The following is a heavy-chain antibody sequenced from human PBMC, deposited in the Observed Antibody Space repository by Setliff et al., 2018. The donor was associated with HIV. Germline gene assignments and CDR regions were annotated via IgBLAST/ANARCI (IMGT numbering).Heavy chain of an antibody. Sequence: GGSLRLSCAASGFTFSSYGMHWVRQAPGKGLEWVAVIWNDGSSTISYADSVKGRFTISRDNAKNSLYLQMNSLRAEDTAVYYCARDSSRGDRLRYWGQGTLVTVSS. CDR1: GFTFSSYG. J-gene: IGHJ4*02. V-gene: IGHV3-33*01. D-gene: IGHD2-21*02. CDR3: ARDSSRGDRLRY. CDR2: IWNDGSSTI.